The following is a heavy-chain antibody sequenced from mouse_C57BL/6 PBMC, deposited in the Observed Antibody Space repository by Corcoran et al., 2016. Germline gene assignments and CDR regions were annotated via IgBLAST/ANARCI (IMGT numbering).Heavy chain of an antibody. Sequence: QVQLQQSGAELARPGASVKLSCKASGYTFTSYGISWVKQRTGQGLEWIGEIYPRSGNTYYNEKFKGKATLTADKSSSTAYMELRSLTSEDSAVYFCARSGGLYDYDVLFAYWGQGTLVTVSA. CDR3: ARSGGLYDYDVLFAY. CDR2: IYPRSGNT. V-gene: IGHV1-81*01. J-gene: IGHJ3*01. CDR1: GYTFTSYG. D-gene: IGHD2-4*01.